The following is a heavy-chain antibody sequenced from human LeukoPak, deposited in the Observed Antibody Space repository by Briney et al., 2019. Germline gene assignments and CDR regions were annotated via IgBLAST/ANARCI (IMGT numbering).Heavy chain of an antibody. CDR3: AREAEYYDSSGYPAPRYYYMDV. J-gene: IGHJ6*03. CDR2: ISAYNGNT. V-gene: IGHV1-18*01. D-gene: IGHD3-22*01. Sequence: ASVKVSCKASGGTFSSYAISWVRQAPGQGLEWMGWISAYNGNTNYAQKLQGRVTMTTDTSTSTAYMELRSLRSDDTAVYYCAREAEYYDSSGYPAPRYYYMDVWGKGTTVTISS. CDR1: GGTFSSYA.